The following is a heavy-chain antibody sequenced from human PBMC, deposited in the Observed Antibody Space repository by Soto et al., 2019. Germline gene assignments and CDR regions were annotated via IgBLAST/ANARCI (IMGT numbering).Heavy chain of an antibody. Sequence: GGSLTLSCSASGFTFCSYAMHWVRQAPGKGLEYVSAISSNGGSTYYADSVKGRFTISRDYSTLYLQMSSLRAEDTAVFYCVKGPYSDAIHYFDYWRHGALVTVSS. D-gene: IGHD3-16*01. CDR3: VKGPYSDAIHYFDY. CDR1: GFTFCSYA. CDR2: ISSNGGST. V-gene: IGHV3-64D*06. J-gene: IGHJ4*01.